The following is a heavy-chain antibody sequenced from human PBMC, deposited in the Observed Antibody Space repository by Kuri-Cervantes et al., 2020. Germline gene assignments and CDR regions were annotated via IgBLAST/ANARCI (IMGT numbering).Heavy chain of an antibody. CDR1: GDSVSSNSAA. CDR2: TYYRSKWYN. V-gene: IGHV6-1*01. CDR3: AKKGLWGYYYYYGLDV. Sequence: SCAISGDSVSSNSAAWNWIRQSPSRGLEWLGRTYYRSKWYNDYAVSVRSRITVNPDTSKNQFSLQLNSVTPEDTAVYYCAKKGLWGYYYYYGLDVWGQGTTVTVSS. J-gene: IGHJ6*02. D-gene: IGHD7-27*01.